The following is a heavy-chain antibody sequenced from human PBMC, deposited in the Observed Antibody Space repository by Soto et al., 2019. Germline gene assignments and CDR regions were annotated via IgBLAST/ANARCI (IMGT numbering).Heavy chain of an antibody. CDR1: GDTFSTYG. V-gene: IGHV1-18*01. Sequence: ASVKVSCKGSGDTFSTYGITWVRQAPGQGLEWMGWISGYSGETKYAQKFQGRVTLTTDTSTTTAYMELRSLASDDTAVYYCAREYCTGVSCYGVDYWGQGTQVTVPS. D-gene: IGHD2-8*02. CDR3: AREYCTGVSCYGVDY. J-gene: IGHJ4*02. CDR2: ISGYSGET.